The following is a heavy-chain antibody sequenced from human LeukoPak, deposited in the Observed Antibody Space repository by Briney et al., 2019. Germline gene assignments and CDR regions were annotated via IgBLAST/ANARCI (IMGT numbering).Heavy chain of an antibody. CDR2: IYPGDSDT. J-gene: IGHJ4*02. V-gene: IGHV5-51*01. D-gene: IGHD4-17*01. CDR3: ARQSLNYGDYGEFDY. CDR1: GYSFTSYW. Sequence: GESLKISCKGSGYSFTSYWIGWVRQMAGKGLEWMGSIYPGDSDTRYSASFQGQVTISADKSISTAYMQWSSLKASDTAMYYCARQSLNYGDYGEFDYWGQGTLVTVSS.